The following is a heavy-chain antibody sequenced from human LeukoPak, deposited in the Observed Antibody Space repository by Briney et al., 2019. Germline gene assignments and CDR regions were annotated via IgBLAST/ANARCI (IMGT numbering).Heavy chain of an antibody. D-gene: IGHD6-19*01. CDR1: GGSISSYY. J-gene: IGHJ5*02. Sequence: SETLSLTCTVSGGSISSYYWSWIRQPPGKGLEWIGYIYYSGSTNYNPSLKSRVTISVDTSKNQFSLKLTSLTAADTAVYYCARELFTSGWYRGGFDPWGQGILVTVSS. CDR3: ARELFTSGWYRGGFDP. CDR2: IYYSGST. V-gene: IGHV4-59*01.